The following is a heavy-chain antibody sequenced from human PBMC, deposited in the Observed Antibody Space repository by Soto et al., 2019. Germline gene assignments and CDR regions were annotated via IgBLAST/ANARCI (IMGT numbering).Heavy chain of an antibody. CDR2: IIPIHGTT. D-gene: IGHD3-16*01. CDR3: ARGWGLVS. Sequence: QMEQSGAEVRKPGSSVKVSCKPSGGSLTSYPMAWVRQAPGQGFEWMGGIIPIHGTTEYAQKFQGRVTITADESTNRATLELTGLTYEETAVYYCARGWGLVSWGQGTLVTVSS. J-gene: IGHJ4*02. CDR1: GGSLTSYP. V-gene: IGHV1-69*01.